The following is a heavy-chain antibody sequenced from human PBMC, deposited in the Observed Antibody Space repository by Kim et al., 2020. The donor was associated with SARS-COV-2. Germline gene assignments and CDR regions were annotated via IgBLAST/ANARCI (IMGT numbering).Heavy chain of an antibody. Sequence: GSTYNADPGEGRFTNSRDNSKTALYLQMNRLRAEDTAVYYGAKAFGGLFDYWGQGTLVTVSS. J-gene: IGHJ4*02. V-gene: IGHV3-23*01. CDR3: AKAFGGLFDY. CDR2: GST. D-gene: IGHD2-15*01.